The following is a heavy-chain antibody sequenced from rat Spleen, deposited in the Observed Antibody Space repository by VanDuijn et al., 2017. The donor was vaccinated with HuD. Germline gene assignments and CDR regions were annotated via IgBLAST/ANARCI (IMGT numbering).Heavy chain of an antibody. D-gene: IGHD1-12*02. CDR3: ARGKDGPDA. CDR2: ISYDGSST. CDR1: GFTFSDFY. J-gene: IGHJ4*01. V-gene: IGHV5-7*01. Sequence: EVQLVESGGDLVQPGRSLKLSCAASGFTFSDFYMAWVRQAPTKGLEWVATISYDGSSTYYRDSVKGRFTISRDNAKSTLYLQMDSLRSEDTATYYCARGKDGPDAWGQGASVTVSS.